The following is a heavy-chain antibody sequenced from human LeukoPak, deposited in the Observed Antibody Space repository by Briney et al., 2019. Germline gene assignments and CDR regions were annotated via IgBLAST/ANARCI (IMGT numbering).Heavy chain of an antibody. CDR2: IFSNGDT. V-gene: IGHV3-53*01. D-gene: IGHD5-24*01. CDR1: EFTVSRNY. CDR3: TRDQMNY. J-gene: IGHJ4*02. Sequence: GGSLSLSCTASEFTVSRNYMLWVRQAPGKGLEWVSLIFSNGDTHYADSVKGRFTISRDTSKNTVSLQMNSLRVEDTAMYYCTRDQMNYWGQGTLVFVSS.